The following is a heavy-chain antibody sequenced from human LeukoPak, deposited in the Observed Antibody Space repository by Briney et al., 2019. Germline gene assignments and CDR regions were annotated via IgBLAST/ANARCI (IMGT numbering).Heavy chain of an antibody. CDR2: ISAQHGQT. V-gene: IGHV1-18*01. J-gene: IGHJ3*02. CDR1: GYSENFYG. CDR3: ARDMCTTKYSSGWFDAFDI. Sequence: ASVKVSCKTSGYSENFYGITWVRQVAGQGLEWMGWISAQHGQTEYAPNSQDRVTMTTDTYTNTAYMELRSLRSDDTAVYYCARDMCTTKYSSGWFDAFDIWGQGTMVTVSS. D-gene: IGHD6-19*01.